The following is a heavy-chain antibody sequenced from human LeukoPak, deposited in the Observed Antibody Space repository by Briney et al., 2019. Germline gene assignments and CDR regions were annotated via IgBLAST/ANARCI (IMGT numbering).Heavy chain of an antibody. CDR1: VFTLSSNY. J-gene: IGHJ4*02. V-gene: IGHV3-53*01. Sequence: GGSLRLSCSASVFTLSSNYMSWVRQAPGKGLEWVSVLYSGGSTYYADSVKGRFTISRDNSKNTLYLQMNSLRAEDTAVYYCTRGEDYWGQGTLVTVSS. CDR3: TRGEDY. CDR2: LYSGGST.